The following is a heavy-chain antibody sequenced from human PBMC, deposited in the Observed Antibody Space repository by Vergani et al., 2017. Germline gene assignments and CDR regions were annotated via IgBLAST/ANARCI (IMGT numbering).Heavy chain of an antibody. J-gene: IGHJ6*02. Sequence: QVQLQESGPGLVKPSETLSLTCTVSGGSISSPYWSWIRQPPGKGLEWIGYIYYSGSTNYNPSLKSRVTISVATSKSQFSLKLSSVTATDTAVYYCARDDFWSGYPVLDYGMDVWGQGTTVTVSS. CDR2: IYYSGST. CDR3: ARDDFWSGYPVLDYGMDV. CDR1: GGSISSPY. D-gene: IGHD3-3*01. V-gene: IGHV4-59*11.